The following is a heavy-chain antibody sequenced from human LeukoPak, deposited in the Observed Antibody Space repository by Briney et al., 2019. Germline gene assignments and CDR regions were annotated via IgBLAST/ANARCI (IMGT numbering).Heavy chain of an antibody. D-gene: IGHD3-9*01. J-gene: IGHJ6*02. CDR3: ALVYDILTGSSYGMDV. V-gene: IGHV3-30*03. CDR1: GFTFSSYG. Sequence: TGGPLRLSCAASGFTFSSYGMHWVRQAPGKGLEWVAVISYYGSNKYYADSVKGRFTISRDNSKNTLYLQMNSLRAEDTAVYYCALVYDILTGSSYGMDVWGQGTTVSVSS. CDR2: ISYYGSNK.